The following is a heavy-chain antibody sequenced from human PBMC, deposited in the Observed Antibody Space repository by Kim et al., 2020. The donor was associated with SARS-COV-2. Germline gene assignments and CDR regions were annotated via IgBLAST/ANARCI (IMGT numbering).Heavy chain of an antibody. CDR3: ARGYSSGWYTGFDY. J-gene: IGHJ4*02. CDR2: IYYSGST. Sequence: SETLSLTCTVSGGSISSYYWSWIRQPPGKGLEWIGYIYYSGSTNYNPSLKSRVTISVDTSKNQFSLKLSSVTAADTAVYYCARGYSSGWYTGFDYWGQGTLVTVSS. CDR1: GGSISSYY. V-gene: IGHV4-59*01. D-gene: IGHD6-19*01.